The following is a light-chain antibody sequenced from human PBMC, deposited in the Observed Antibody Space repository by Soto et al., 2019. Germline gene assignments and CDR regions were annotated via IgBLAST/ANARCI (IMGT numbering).Light chain of an antibody. Sequence: IQMTQSPSSVSASVGDRVTITCRASQGINGWLAWYQQKPGKAPKLLIYITSRLKSGVPSRFRSSRSGTDFTLTISRLQPKDFATYYCQQTNSFPFTFGPGTTLDIK. J-gene: IGKJ3*01. CDR1: QGINGW. V-gene: IGKV1-12*02. CDR3: QQTNSFPFT. CDR2: ITS.